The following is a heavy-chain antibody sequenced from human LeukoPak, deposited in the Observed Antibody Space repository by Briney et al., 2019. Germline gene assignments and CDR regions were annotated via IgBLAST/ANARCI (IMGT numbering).Heavy chain of an antibody. Sequence: GGSLRLSCAASGFTFSSYAMSWVRQAPGKGLEWVSAISGSGGSTYYADSVKGRFIISRDNSKNTLYLQMNSLRAEDTAVYYCAKLGGIVVVVAAYFDYWGQGTLVTVSS. D-gene: IGHD2-15*01. V-gene: IGHV3-23*01. J-gene: IGHJ4*02. CDR2: ISGSGGST. CDR3: AKLGGIVVVVAAYFDY. CDR1: GFTFSSYA.